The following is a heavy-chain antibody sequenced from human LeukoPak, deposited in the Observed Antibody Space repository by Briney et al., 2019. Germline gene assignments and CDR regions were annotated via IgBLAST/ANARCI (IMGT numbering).Heavy chain of an antibody. CDR2: IYSGGSA. D-gene: IGHD3-10*01. CDR3: TRVYGSGSYYSHC. CDR1: GFTFSSYS. J-gene: IGHJ4*02. V-gene: IGHV3-53*01. Sequence: GGSLRLSCAASGFTFSSYSMNWVRQAPGKGLEWVSVIYSGGSAYYADSVKGRFTISRDNSKNTLYLQMNSLRAEDTAVYYCTRVYGSGSYYSHCWGQGTLVTVSS.